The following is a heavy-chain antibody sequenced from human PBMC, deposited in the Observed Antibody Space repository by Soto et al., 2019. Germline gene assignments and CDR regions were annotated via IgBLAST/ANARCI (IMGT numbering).Heavy chain of an antibody. V-gene: IGHV3-49*03. D-gene: IGHD6-19*01. CDR2: IRSKANGGTA. J-gene: IGHJ4*02. CDR1: GFTFGDYF. Sequence: EVQLVESGGDLVQPGQSLRLSCTASGFTFGDYFMSWFRQAPGEGLEWVGFIRSKANGGTAEYAASVKGRFTISRDDSTSIAYLQMNSLKTEDTAVYYCTRGGWYGIWWGQGTLVTVSS. CDR3: TRGGWYGIW.